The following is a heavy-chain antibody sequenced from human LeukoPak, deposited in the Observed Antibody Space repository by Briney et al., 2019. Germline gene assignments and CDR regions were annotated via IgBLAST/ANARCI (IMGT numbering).Heavy chain of an antibody. CDR3: GKDGGQYSSGPEFDP. CDR2: ISGGGERT. J-gene: IGHJ5*02. D-gene: IGHD6-19*01. Sequence: GGSLRLSCTASGVVFSRTAMNWARQSPGRGLEWLSAISGGGERTFYADSVKGRFTISRDNSKNMVYLQMNSLRADDTAIYYCGKDGGQYSSGPEFDPRGQGALVTVSS. CDR1: GVVFSRTA. V-gene: IGHV3-23*01.